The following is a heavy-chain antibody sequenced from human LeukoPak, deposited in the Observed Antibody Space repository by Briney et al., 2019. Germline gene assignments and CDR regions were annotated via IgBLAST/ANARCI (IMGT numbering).Heavy chain of an antibody. Sequence: GGSLRLSCAASGFTFDDYGMSWVRQAPGKGLEWVSGINWNGGSTGYADSVKGRFTISRDNAKNSLYLQMNSLRAEDTALYSCARVVDSGSYYPFDYWGQGTLVTVSS. V-gene: IGHV3-20*04. J-gene: IGHJ4*02. CDR2: INWNGGST. D-gene: IGHD1-26*01. CDR3: ARVVDSGSYYPFDY. CDR1: GFTFDDYG.